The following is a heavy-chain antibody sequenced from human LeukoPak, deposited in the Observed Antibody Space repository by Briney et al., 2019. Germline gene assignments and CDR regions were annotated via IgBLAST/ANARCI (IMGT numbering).Heavy chain of an antibody. V-gene: IGHV3-23*01. CDR2: ISGGGGST. CDR3: AKDPYDFWSGYPRPIYFDY. CDR1: GFTFSSYA. Sequence: GGSLRLSCAASGFTFSSYAMSWVRQAPGKGLEWVSAISGGGGSTYYADSVKGRFTTSRDNSKNTLYLQMNSLRAEDTAVYYCAKDPYDFWSGYPRPIYFDYWGQGTLVTVSS. D-gene: IGHD3-3*01. J-gene: IGHJ4*02.